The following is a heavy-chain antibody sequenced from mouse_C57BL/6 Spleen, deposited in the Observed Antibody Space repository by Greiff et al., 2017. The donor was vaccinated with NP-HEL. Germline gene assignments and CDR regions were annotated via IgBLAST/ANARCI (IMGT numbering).Heavy chain of an antibody. CDR2: ILPGSGST. V-gene: IGHV1-9*01. Sequence: VQLQQSGAELMKPGASVKLSCKATGYTFTGYWIEWVKQRPGHGLEWIGEILPGSGSTNYTEKVKGKAAFTADTASNTAYMQLSSLTTEDSAIYYCARNCYFDYWGQGTTLTVSS. J-gene: IGHJ2*01. CDR1: GYTFTGYW. CDR3: ARNCYFDY. D-gene: IGHD4-1*01.